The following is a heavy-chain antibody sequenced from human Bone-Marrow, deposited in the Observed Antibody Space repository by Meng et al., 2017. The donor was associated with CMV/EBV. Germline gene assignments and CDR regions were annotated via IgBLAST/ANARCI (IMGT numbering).Heavy chain of an antibody. D-gene: IGHD7-27*01. CDR2: IYSGGST. J-gene: IGHJ3*02. V-gene: IGHV3-53*01. Sequence: ETLSLTCTVSGGSISSSSYYWGWIRQPPGKGLEWVSVIYSGGSTYYADSVKGRFTISRDNSKSTLFLQMNSLRAEDTAVYYCARDGSNRGPAFDIWGQGTMVTVSS. CDR3: ARDGSNRGPAFDI. CDR1: GGSISSSSYY.